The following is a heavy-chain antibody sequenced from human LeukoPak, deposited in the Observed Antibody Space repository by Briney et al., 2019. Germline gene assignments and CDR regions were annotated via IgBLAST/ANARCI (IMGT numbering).Heavy chain of an antibody. V-gene: IGHV4-39*07. Sequence: PSETLSPTCTVSGGSISSSSYYWGRIRQPPGKGLEWIGSIYYSGSTYYNPSLKSRVTISVDTSKNQFSLKLSSVTAADTAVYYCARVRIGERWLPNNWFDPWGQGTLVTVSS. J-gene: IGHJ5*02. CDR2: IYYSGST. CDR3: ARVRIGERWLPNNWFDP. CDR1: GGSISSSSYY. D-gene: IGHD5-24*01.